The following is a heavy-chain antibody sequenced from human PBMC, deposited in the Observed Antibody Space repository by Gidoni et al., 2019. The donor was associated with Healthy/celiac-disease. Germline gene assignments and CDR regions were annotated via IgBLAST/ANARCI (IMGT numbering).Heavy chain of an antibody. J-gene: IGHJ6*03. CDR1: GFTFRRYS. V-gene: IGHV3-21*01. Sequence: EVQLVESGGGLVKPGGSLGPSCAASGFTFRRYSMNWVRQAPGKGLEWVSYSRSSSSYIYYADSGKGRFTISRDNAKNSLYLQMNSLRAEDTAVYYCARDHDSGSYLYYYYYYMDVWGKGTTVTVSS. D-gene: IGHD1-26*01. CDR3: ARDHDSGSYLYYYYYYMDV. CDR2: SRSSSSYI.